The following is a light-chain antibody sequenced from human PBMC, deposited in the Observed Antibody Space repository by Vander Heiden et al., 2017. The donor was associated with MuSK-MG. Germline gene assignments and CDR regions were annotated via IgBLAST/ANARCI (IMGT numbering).Light chain of an antibody. CDR1: RSDVGGYNY. J-gene: IGLJ1*01. V-gene: IGLV2-14*01. Sequence: QSALTQPAPLPGSPAQVTTSSGTGTRSDVGGYNYGSWHQQHPGKAHKLMIYDVSNRPSGVANRFSGSKSGNTASLTISGLQAEDEADYYCSSDTSSSTYVFGTGTKVTVL. CDR2: DVS. CDR3: SSDTSSSTYV.